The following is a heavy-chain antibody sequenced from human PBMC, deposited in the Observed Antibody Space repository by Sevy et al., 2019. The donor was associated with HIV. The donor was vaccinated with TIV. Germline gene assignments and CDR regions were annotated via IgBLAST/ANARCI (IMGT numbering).Heavy chain of an antibody. Sequence: GGSLRLSCAASGFAFRTYAFHWVRQAPGRGLEWVGLISFNGDNAFYANSVRGRLTISRDNSRNKLYLELNNLTPDDTAVYYCARGPEWELTSFLSHWGQGTLVTVSS. D-gene: IGHD3-9*01. J-gene: IGHJ4*02. V-gene: IGHV3-30-3*01. CDR3: ARGPEWELTSFLSH. CDR2: ISFNGDNA. CDR1: GFAFRTYA.